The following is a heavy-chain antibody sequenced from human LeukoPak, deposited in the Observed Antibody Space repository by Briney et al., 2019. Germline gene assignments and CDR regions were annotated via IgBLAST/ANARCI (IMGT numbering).Heavy chain of an antibody. CDR1: GYTFSTYD. V-gene: IGHV1-8*01. J-gene: IGHJ4*02. CDR2: MNPNSGNT. Sequence: ASVKVSCKASGYTFSTYDIHWVRQATGQGLEWMGWMNPNSGNTGYAQKFLDRVTMTTDTSISTAYMELNSLRSEDTAVYYCARGRYLEPFEWRGQGALVTVSS. CDR3: ARGRYLEPFEW. D-gene: IGHD3-3*01.